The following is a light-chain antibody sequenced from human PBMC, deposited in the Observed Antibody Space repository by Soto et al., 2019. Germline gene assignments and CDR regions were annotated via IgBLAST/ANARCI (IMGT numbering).Light chain of an antibody. CDR3: QQYYTSPFT. CDR1: RSVSSGY. V-gene: IGKV3-20*01. J-gene: IGKJ3*01. CDR2: GAS. Sequence: EFVLTRSPVTLALSPCVTATLACRVSRSVSSGYFAWYQQKPGQAPRLLLFGASTRATGIPDRFSGSGSGTDFTLTISRLEPEDLAVYYCQQYYTSPFTFGPGTKVDIK.